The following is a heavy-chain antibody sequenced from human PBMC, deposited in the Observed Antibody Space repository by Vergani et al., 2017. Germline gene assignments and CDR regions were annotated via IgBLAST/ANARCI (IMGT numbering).Heavy chain of an antibody. D-gene: IGHD4-23*01. CDR2: ISSSSSYI. Sequence: EVQLVESGGGLVKPGGSLRLSCAASGFTFSSYSMNWVRQAPGKGLEWVSSISSSSSYIYYAASVKGRFTISRDNAKNSLYLQMNSLRAEDTAVYYCARDFDSVDDYGGFFPFDYWGQGTLVTVSS. CDR1: GFTFSSYS. CDR3: ARDFDSVDDYGGFFPFDY. J-gene: IGHJ4*02. V-gene: IGHV3-21*01.